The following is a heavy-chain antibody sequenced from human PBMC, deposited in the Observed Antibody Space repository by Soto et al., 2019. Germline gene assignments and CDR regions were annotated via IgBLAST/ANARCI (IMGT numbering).Heavy chain of an antibody. CDR1: GYTFTGYY. CDR3: ARERYQVISDGMDV. J-gene: IGHJ6*02. V-gene: IGHV1-2*02. CDR2: INPQTGGT. D-gene: IGHD2-2*01. Sequence: GASVKVSCKASGYTFTGYYIHWVREAPGQGLEWMGWINPQTGGTSYAQKFQGRVTLSRDTSINTAYLEVSRLRFDDGVGSFCARERYQVISDGMDVWGQGPTVTVSS.